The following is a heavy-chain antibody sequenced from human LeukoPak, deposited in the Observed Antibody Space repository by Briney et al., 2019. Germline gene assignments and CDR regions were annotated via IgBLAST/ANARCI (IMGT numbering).Heavy chain of an antibody. J-gene: IGHJ3*02. CDR2: ISYDGSNK. D-gene: IGHD6-13*01. V-gene: IGHV3-30*18. CDR1: GFTFSSYS. Sequence: GGSLRLSCAASGFTFSSYSMHWVRQAPGKGLEWVAVISYDGSNKYYADSVKGRFTISRDNSKNTLYLQMNSLRAEDTAVYYCAKGSSGSSRSAFDIWGQGTMVTVSS. CDR3: AKGSSGSSRSAFDI.